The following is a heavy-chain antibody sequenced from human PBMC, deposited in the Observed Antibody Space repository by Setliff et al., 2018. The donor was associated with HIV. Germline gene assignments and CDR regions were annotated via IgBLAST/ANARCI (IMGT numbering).Heavy chain of an antibody. CDR3: ARDRDSLLIGYTPNNWFDP. D-gene: IGHD6-13*01. V-gene: IGHV1-3*01. J-gene: IGHJ5*02. Sequence: ASVKVSCKASGYTFTRYAIHWLRQAPGQSLEWMGWINADNGDTKYSQKFQGRLTITRDTSANTVYVELSSLGSEDTAVFYCARDRDSLLIGYTPNNWFDPWGQGTLVTVPQ. CDR2: INADNGDT. CDR1: GYTFTRYA.